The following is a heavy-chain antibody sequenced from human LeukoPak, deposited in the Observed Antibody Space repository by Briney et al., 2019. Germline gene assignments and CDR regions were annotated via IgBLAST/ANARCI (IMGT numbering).Heavy chain of an antibody. CDR2: IYYSGST. CDR1: GGSISSYY. Sequence: SETLSLTCSVSGGSISSYYWTWIRQPPGKRLEWIGYIYYSGSTKYNPSFKSRVTMSVDTSKSHFSLKLSSVTAADTAVYYCARDKLGYCSGGKCYSASNSFDPWGQGTLVTVSS. J-gene: IGHJ5*02. CDR3: ARDKLGYCSGGKCYSASNSFDP. V-gene: IGHV4-59*01. D-gene: IGHD2-15*01.